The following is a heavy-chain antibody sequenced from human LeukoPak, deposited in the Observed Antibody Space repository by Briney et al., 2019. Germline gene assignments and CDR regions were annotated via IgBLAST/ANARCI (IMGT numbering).Heavy chain of an antibody. J-gene: IGHJ4*02. CDR1: EFTFSDYW. Sequence: GGSLRLSCAASEFTFSDYWMSWVRQAPGKGLEWVANIKQDGSEKHYVDSVKGRFTISRDNAKNSLYLQMNSLRAEDTALYYCARDLGGATAHDYWGQGTLVTVSS. CDR3: ARDLGGATAHDY. D-gene: IGHD1-26*01. V-gene: IGHV3-7*03. CDR2: IKQDGSEK.